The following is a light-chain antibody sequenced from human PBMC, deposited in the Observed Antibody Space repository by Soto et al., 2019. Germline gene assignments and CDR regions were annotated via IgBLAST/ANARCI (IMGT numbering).Light chain of an antibody. CDR1: SSNIGASYA. J-gene: IGLJ3*02. Sequence: QSVLTQPPSVSGAPGQRVTISCTGSSSNIGASYAVHWYQQLPGTAPKPLIYGNSNRPSGVPDRFSGSKSGTSASLAITGLQAEDEADYYCQSYDSSLSGSVFGGGTKVTVL. V-gene: IGLV1-40*01. CDR2: GNS. CDR3: QSYDSSLSGSV.